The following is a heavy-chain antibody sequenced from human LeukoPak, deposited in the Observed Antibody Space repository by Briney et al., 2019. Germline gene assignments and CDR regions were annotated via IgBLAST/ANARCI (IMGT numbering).Heavy chain of an antibody. Sequence: SETLSLTCTVSGGSISSGSYYWSWIRQPAGKGLEWIGRIYTSGSTNYNPSLKSRVTISVDTSKNQFSLKLSSVTAADTAVYYCARVEPYYYDSSGYYSVEGRYFDLWGRGTLVTVSS. CDR3: ARVEPYYYDSSGYYSVEGRYFDL. D-gene: IGHD3-22*01. CDR1: GGSISSGSYY. CDR2: IYTSGST. V-gene: IGHV4-61*02. J-gene: IGHJ2*01.